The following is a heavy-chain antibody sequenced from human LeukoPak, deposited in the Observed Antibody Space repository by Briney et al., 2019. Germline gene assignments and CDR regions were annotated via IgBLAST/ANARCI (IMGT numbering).Heavy chain of an antibody. CDR3: ARRGYYYHYGMDV. CDR2: INHSGST. CDR1: GGSFSGYY. J-gene: IGHJ6*02. Sequence: PSETLSLTCAVYGGSFSGYYWSWIRQPPGKGLEWIGEINHSGSTNYNPSLKSRVTISVDTSKNQFSLKLSSVAAADTAVYYCARRGYYYHYGMDVWGQGTTVTVSS. V-gene: IGHV4-34*01.